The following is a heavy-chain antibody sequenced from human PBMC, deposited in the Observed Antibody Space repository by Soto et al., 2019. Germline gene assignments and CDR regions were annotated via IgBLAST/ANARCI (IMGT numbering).Heavy chain of an antibody. V-gene: IGHV2-26*01. J-gene: IGHJ4*02. CDR3: ARTDYTYYYDSSGYAY. CDR1: GFSLSNARMG. CDR2: IFSNDEK. Sequence: QVTLKESGPVLVKPTETLTLTCTVSGFSLSNARMGVSWIRQPPGKALEWLAHIFSNDEKSYSTSLKSRLTISKDTSKRQVVLTMTNTDPVDTATYYCARTDYTYYYDSSGYAYWGQGTLVTVSS. D-gene: IGHD3-22*01.